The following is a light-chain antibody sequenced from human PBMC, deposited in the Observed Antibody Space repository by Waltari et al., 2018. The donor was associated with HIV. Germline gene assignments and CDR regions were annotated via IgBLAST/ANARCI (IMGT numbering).Light chain of an antibody. V-gene: IGLV1-44*01. CDR1: TSNIGRNS. J-gene: IGLJ3*02. CDR3: ATWDDTLDGPV. CDR2: SNS. Sequence: QSVLTHSPSASGPPGPRVTISCSGGTSNIGRNSVSRYQQVPGTAPQLFMFSNSLLPSGVPDRFSGSKSGTSASLAISGLQSEDEADYYCATWDDTLDGPVFGGGTRLTVL.